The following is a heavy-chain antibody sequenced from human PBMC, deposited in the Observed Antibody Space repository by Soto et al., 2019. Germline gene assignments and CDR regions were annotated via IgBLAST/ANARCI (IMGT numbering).Heavy chain of an antibody. CDR3: ATNYCTNGVCHSYGMDV. D-gene: IGHD2-8*01. V-gene: IGHV3-23*01. CDR2: ISGSGGST. CDR1: GFTFSSYA. J-gene: IGHJ6*02. Sequence: GSLRLSCAASGFTFSSYAMSWVRQAPGKGLERVSAISGSGGSTYYADSVKGRFTISRDNSKNSLYLQMNSLRAEDTAVYYCATNYCTNGVCHSYGMDVWGQGTTVTVXS.